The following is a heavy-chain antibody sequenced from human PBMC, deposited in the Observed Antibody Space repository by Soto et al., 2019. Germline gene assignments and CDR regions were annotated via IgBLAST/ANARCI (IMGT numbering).Heavy chain of an antibody. D-gene: IGHD6-13*01. CDR2: INPSGGST. J-gene: IGHJ5*02. CDR1: GYTFTSYY. Sequence: ASVKVSCKASGYTFTSYYMHWVRQAPGQGLEWMGIINPSGGSTSYAQKFQGRVTMTRDTSTSTAYMELRSLRSDDTAVYYCARTGIAAAGTSGWFDPWGQGTLVTVSS. V-gene: IGHV1-46*01. CDR3: ARTGIAAAGTSGWFDP.